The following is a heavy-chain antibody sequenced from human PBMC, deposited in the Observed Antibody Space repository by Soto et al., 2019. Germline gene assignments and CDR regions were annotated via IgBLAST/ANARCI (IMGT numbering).Heavy chain of an antibody. V-gene: IGHV1-3*01. Sequence: QVQLVQSGAEVKKPGASVRVSCKASGYTFTSYAMHWVRQAPGQRFEWMGWIKGANGNTKYSQKFQGRVTITRDSSQSTAYMELSNLRSEDTAVYYCARGKRKYCSSTSCLYYYYYGMDVWGQGTTVTDSS. D-gene: IGHD2-2*01. J-gene: IGHJ6*02. CDR3: ARGKRKYCSSTSCLYYYYYGMDV. CDR2: IKGANGNT. CDR1: GYTFTSYA.